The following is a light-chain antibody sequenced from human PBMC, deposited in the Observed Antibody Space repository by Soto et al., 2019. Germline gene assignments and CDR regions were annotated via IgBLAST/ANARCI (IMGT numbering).Light chain of an antibody. V-gene: IGLV2-8*01. CDR2: EVN. CDR3: FSYADSNNFV. Sequence: QSVLTQPPSASGSPGQSVSISCSGGSSDVGGSKYVSWYQVKPGKAHKLIIYEVNRGPEESPYRFSSSNSGHTASLAVSGLQAEDEGDYYCFSYADSNNFVFGSGTKVTVL. CDR1: SSDVGGSKY. J-gene: IGLJ1*01.